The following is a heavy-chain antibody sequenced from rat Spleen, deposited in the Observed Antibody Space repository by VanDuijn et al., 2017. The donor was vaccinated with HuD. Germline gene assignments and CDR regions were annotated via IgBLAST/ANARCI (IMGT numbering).Heavy chain of an antibody. CDR2: IIYDGTYT. V-gene: IGHV5-7*01. CDR1: GFTLNDYW. Sequence: EVQLVESGGGLVQPGRSLKLSCVASGFTLNDYWMNWIRQAPKKGLEWVATIIYDGTYTYYRDSVKGRFTLSRDNAETTLYLQIDSLGSEDTATFYCALQSARYISVYSTFFEYWGQRVMVTVCS. J-gene: IGHJ2*01. CDR3: ALQSARYISVYSTFFEY. D-gene: IGHD4-3*01.